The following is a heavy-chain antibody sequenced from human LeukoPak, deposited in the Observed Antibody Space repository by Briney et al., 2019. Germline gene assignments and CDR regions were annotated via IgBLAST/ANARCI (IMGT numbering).Heavy chain of an antibody. CDR1: GGTFSSYA. D-gene: IGHD6-19*01. J-gene: IGHJ3*02. CDR2: IIPIFGTA. CDR3: ARVSHSSGWDDAFDI. V-gene: IGHV1-69*01. Sequence: SVKVSCKASGGTFSSYAISWVRQAPGQGLEWMGGIIPIFGTANYAQKFQGRVTITADESTSTAYMELSSLRSEDTAFYYCARVSHSSGWDDAFDIWGQGTMVTVSS.